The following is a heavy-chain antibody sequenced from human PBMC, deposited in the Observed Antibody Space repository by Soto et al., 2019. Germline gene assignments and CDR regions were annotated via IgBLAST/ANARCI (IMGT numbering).Heavy chain of an antibody. V-gene: IGHV4-39*01. CDR2: ISYSGSS. CDR1: GGSITSTSYY. Sequence: SETLSLTCTVSGGSITSTSYYWGWIRQPPGKGLEWVGSISYSGSSYYNPSLKSRVTISVDTSKNQFSLKLSSVTAADTALYYCARARYFDYWGQGTLVTVSS. D-gene: IGHD3-9*01. J-gene: IGHJ4*02. CDR3: ARARYFDY.